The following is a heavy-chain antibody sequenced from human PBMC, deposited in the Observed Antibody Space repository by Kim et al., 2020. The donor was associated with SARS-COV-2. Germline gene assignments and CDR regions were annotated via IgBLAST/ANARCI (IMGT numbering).Heavy chain of an antibody. Sequence: SETLSLTCTVSGGSISSSSYYWGWIRQPPGKGLEWIGSIYYSGSTYYNPSLKSRVTISVETSKNQFSLKLSSVTAADTAVYYCARDCSSTSCRVYYYYGMDVWGQGTTVTVSS. V-gene: IGHV4-39*07. CDR1: GGSISSSSYY. J-gene: IGHJ6*02. D-gene: IGHD2-2*01. CDR2: IYYSGST. CDR3: ARDCSSTSCRVYYYYGMDV.